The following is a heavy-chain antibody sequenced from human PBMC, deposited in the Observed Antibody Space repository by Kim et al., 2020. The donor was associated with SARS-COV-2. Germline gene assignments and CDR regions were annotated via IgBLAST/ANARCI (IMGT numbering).Heavy chain of an antibody. D-gene: IGHD4-17*01. V-gene: IGHV1-69*01. CDR3: ARGGGNGDTAWGMDV. J-gene: IGHJ6*02. Sequence: QKFQGRVTITADESTSTAYMELSSLRSEDTAVYYCARGGGNGDTAWGMDVWGQGTTVTVSS.